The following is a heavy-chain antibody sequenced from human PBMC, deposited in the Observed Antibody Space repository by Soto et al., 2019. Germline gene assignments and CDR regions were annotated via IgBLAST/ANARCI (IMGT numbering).Heavy chain of an antibody. CDR3: AHRRNTEDRCCFDP. V-gene: IGHV2-5*01. CDR2: IYGNDNK. J-gene: IGHJ5*02. D-gene: IGHD1-1*01. Sequence: SGPTLVNPTQTLTLTCTVSGFSLSTSGVAVGWIRQPPGKALEWLAVIYGNDNKQYSASLNTRLTITKDTSKNQVVLTMTNKNAVDTATYYCAHRRNTEDRCCFDPWGQGTPVTVSS. CDR1: GFSLSTSGVA.